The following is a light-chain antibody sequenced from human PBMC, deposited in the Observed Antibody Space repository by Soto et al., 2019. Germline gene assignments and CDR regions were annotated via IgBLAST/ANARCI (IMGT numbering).Light chain of an antibody. CDR2: DAS. CDR1: QGIGST. Sequence: EIVMTQSPAALSVSPGEGATLSCRASQGIGSTLAWYQQKPGQTPRLLIYDASTRAAGVPARFSGSGSGNASTLTINSLQSDDFPIDYCQRYANWPLTFGGGTKVESK. V-gene: IGKV3-15*01. CDR3: QRYANWPLT. J-gene: IGKJ4*01.